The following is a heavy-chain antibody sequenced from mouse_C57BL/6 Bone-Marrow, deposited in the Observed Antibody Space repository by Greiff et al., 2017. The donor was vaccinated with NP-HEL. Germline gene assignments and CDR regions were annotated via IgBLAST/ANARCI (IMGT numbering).Heavy chain of an antibody. D-gene: IGHD2-5*01. Sequence: VQLQQPGAELVKPGASVKMSCKASGYTFTSYWITWVKQRPGQGLEWIGDIYPGSGSTNYNEKFKSKATLTVDTSSSTAYMQLGSLTSEDSAVYYCARCPSYSIWFAYWGQGTLVTVSA. CDR3: ARCPSYSIWFAY. CDR2: IYPGSGST. CDR1: GYTFTSYW. V-gene: IGHV1-55*01. J-gene: IGHJ3*01.